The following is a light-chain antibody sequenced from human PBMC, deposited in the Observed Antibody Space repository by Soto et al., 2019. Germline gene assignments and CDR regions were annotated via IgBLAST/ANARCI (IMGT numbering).Light chain of an antibody. CDR2: RAS. CDR3: LQYHNLWA. J-gene: IGKJ1*01. Sequence: IVMTQSPATLSVSPGERATLSCRASQNIYSNIAWYQQRPGQAPRLLIYRASTRATGVPARFSGSGSGTEFTLTISILQAEDFTGYSCLQYHNLWAFGQGTKVEIK. V-gene: IGKV3-15*01. CDR1: QNIYSN.